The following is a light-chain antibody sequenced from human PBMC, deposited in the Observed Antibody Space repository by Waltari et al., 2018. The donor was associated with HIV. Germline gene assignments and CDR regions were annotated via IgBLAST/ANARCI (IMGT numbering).Light chain of an antibody. CDR2: WAS. J-gene: IGKJ5*01. CDR3: QQYYSTPPIT. V-gene: IGKV4-1*01. Sequence: DLVITQSPDSLAVSLGERAHNNCSSRPEVLYSSNNRNSLAWYQQKPGQPPKLLIYWASTRESGVPDRFSGSGSGTDFTLTISSLQAEDVAVYYCQQYYSTPPITFGQGTRLEIK. CDR1: PEVLYSSNNRNS.